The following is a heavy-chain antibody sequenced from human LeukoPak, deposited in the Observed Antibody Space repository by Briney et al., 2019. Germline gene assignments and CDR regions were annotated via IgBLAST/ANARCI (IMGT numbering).Heavy chain of an antibody. D-gene: IGHD3-3*01. J-gene: IGHJ4*02. Sequence: GGSLRLSCAASGFTFSSYAMTWVRQAPGKGLEWVSAISGSGGSTYYADSVKGRFTISRDNSKNTLYLQMNSLRAEDTAVYYCAKPHDFWSGPDYWGQGTLVTVSS. CDR2: ISGSGGST. V-gene: IGHV3-23*01. CDR1: GFTFSSYA. CDR3: AKPHDFWSGPDY.